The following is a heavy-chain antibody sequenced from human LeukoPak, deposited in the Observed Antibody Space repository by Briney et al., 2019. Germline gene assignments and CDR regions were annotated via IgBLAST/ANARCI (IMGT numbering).Heavy chain of an antibody. V-gene: IGHV1-24*01. Sequence: GASVKVSCKVSGYTLTELSMHWVLQAPGKGLEWMGGFDPEDGETIYAQKFQGRVTMTEDTSTDTAYMELSSLRSEDTAVYYCATDGGNWNEFDYWGQGTLVTVSS. D-gene: IGHD1-20*01. CDR2: FDPEDGET. J-gene: IGHJ4*02. CDR3: ATDGGNWNEFDY. CDR1: GYTLTELS.